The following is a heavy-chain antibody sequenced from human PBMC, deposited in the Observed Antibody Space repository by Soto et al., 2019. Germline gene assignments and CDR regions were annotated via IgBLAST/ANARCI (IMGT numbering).Heavy chain of an antibody. Sequence: GALRLSCAASGFTFSSYGMHWVRQAPGKGLEWVAVISYDGSNKYYADSVKGRFTISRDNSKNTLYLQMNSLRAEDTAVYYCANAAGMATSEQEFDYWGQGTLVTVSS. CDR2: ISYDGSNK. V-gene: IGHV3-30*18. CDR1: GFTFSSYG. J-gene: IGHJ4*02. D-gene: IGHD5-12*01. CDR3: ANAAGMATSEQEFDY.